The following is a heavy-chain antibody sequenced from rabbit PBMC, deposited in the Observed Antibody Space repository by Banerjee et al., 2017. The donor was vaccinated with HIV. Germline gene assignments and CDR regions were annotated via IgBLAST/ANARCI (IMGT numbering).Heavy chain of an antibody. CDR3: ARDSAGREDFNL. J-gene: IGHJ4*01. D-gene: IGHD4-2*01. CDR1: GFSFSNKCV. Sequence: QEQLEESGGDLVKPEGSLTLTCTASGFSFSNKCVMCWVRQAPGKGLEWIACINTSSGNTVYATWAKGRFTISKTSSTTVTLQMTSLTAADTATYFCARDSAGREDFNLWGPGTLVTVS. V-gene: IGHV1S45*01. CDR2: INTSSGNT.